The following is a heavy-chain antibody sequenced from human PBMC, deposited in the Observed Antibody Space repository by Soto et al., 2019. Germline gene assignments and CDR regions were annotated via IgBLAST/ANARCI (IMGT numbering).Heavy chain of an antibody. CDR1: GFTFSSYW. Sequence: EVQLVESGGGLVQPGGSLRLSCATSGFTFSSYWMYWGRQAPGKGLVWVSRINSDGSNRGYADYVKGRFTLSRDNAKSTLYLEMNSLRAEDTAVYYCARNFDYWGQGILVTVSA. V-gene: IGHV3-74*01. CDR2: INSDGSNR. CDR3: ARNFDY. J-gene: IGHJ4*02.